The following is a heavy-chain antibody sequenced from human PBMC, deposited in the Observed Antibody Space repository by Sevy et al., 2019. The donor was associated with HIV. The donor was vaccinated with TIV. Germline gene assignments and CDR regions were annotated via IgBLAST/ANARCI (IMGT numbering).Heavy chain of an antibody. D-gene: IGHD1-26*01. CDR2: ISGSGGSA. J-gene: IGHJ4*02. CDR3: AKDREGSYYYFDS. Sequence: GGSLRLSCAASGFPFSSYAMSWVRQAPGKGLEWVSTISGSGGSAYYADSVKGRFTISRDNSKNTLFLQMHSLRAEDTAVYYCAKDREGSYYYFDSWGQGTLVTVSS. V-gene: IGHV3-23*01. CDR1: GFPFSSYA.